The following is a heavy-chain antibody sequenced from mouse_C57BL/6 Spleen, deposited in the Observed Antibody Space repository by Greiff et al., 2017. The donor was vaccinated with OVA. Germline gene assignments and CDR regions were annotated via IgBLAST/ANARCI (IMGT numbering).Heavy chain of an antibody. V-gene: IGHV1-82*01. CDR1: GYAFSSSW. CDR3: ARLYYGSSFYAMDY. CDR2: IYPGDGDT. D-gene: IGHD1-1*01. Sequence: VKLVESGPELVKPGASVKISCKASGYAFSSSWMNWVKQRPGKGLEWIGRIYPGDGDTNYNGKFKGKATLTADKSSSTAYMQLSSLTSEDSAVYFCARLYYGSSFYAMDYWGQGTSVTVSS. J-gene: IGHJ4*01.